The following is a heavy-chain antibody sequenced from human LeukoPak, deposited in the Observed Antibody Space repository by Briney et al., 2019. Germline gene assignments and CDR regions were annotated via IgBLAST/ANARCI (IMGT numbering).Heavy chain of an antibody. CDR3: AKTGTDDGYSIYFDH. J-gene: IGHJ4*02. CDR2: ISGSGGGT. D-gene: IGHD5-24*01. CDR1: GLTFSRYA. Sequence: GGSLRLSCAASGLTFSRYAMSWVCQAPGKGLEWVSTISGSGGGTYNADSVKGRFTISRDNSQNTLYLQMNSLRAEDTAIYYCAKTGTDDGYSIYFDHWGQGTLVTVSS. V-gene: IGHV3-23*01.